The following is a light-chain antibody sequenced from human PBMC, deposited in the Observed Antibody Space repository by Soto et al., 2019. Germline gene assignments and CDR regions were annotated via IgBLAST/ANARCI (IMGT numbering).Light chain of an antibody. CDR1: SSNIGGNY. Sequence: QSVLTQPPSASGTPGQRVTISCSGSSSNIGGNYVYWYQQLPGTAPKLLIYRNNQRPSGVPDRFSGSKSGTSASLAISGLRSEDEADYYCAAWADSTHVVFGGGTKLTVL. V-gene: IGLV1-47*01. CDR3: AAWADSTHVV. CDR2: RNN. J-gene: IGLJ2*01.